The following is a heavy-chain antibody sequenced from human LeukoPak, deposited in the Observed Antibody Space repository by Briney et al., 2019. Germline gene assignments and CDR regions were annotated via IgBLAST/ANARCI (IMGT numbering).Heavy chain of an antibody. J-gene: IGHJ4*02. CDR1: EFCLSGNC. CDR3: TGQREEWLQVPY. CDR2: IKSETHGGTT. V-gene: IGHV3-15*01. D-gene: IGHD5-24*01. Sequence: GGSLTLSCVASEFCLSGNCMRWVRQAPGKGLEWVGHIKSETHGGTTDYTAPVKGRFTISRDDSRNTLYLQMNSLKSEDTAVYYCTGQREEWLQVPYWGQGTQVTVSS.